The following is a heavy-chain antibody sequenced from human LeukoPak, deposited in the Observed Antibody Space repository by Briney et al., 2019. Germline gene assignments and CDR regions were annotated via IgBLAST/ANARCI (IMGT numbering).Heavy chain of an antibody. CDR3: ASEANYDFWSDWFDP. Sequence: ASVKVSCKASGGTFSSYAISWVRQAPGQGLEWMGIINPSGGSTSYAQKFQGRVTMTRDMSTSTVYMELSSLRSEDTAVYYCASEANYDFWSDWFDPWGQGTLVTVSS. D-gene: IGHD3-3*01. CDR1: GGTFSSYA. J-gene: IGHJ5*02. V-gene: IGHV1-46*01. CDR2: INPSGGST.